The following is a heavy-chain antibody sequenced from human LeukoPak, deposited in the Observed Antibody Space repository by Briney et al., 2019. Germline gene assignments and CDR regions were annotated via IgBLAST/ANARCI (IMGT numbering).Heavy chain of an antibody. CDR1: GGSFSGYY. Sequence: SETLSLTCAVYGGSFSGYYWSWIRQPPGKGLEWIGEINHSGSTNYNPSLKSRVTISVDTSKNQFSLKLSSVTAADTAVYYCARGLRAGAGPFDYWGQGTLVTVSS. CDR3: ARGLRAGAGPFDY. J-gene: IGHJ4*02. V-gene: IGHV4-34*01. D-gene: IGHD6-19*01. CDR2: INHSGST.